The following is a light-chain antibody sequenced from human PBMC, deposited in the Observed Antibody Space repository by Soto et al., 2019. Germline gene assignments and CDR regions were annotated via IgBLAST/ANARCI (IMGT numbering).Light chain of an antibody. Sequence: EIVLTQSPGTLSLSPEERATLSCRASQSVSSSYLAWYQQKPGQAPGLLIYGASSRATGIPDRFSGSGSGTDFTLTISRLEPEDFAVYYCQQYGSSPRTFGPGTKVDIK. CDR1: QSVSSSY. CDR3: QQYGSSPRT. V-gene: IGKV3-20*01. J-gene: IGKJ3*01. CDR2: GAS.